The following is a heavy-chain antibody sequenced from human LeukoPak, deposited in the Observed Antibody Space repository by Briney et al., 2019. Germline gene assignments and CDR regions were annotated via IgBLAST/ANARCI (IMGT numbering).Heavy chain of an antibody. Sequence: SETLSLTCTVSGGSISSSSYYWGWIRQPPGKGLEWIGSIYYSGSTYYNPSLKSRVTISVDTSKSQFSLKLSSVTAADTAVYYCARLPYYYDSSEYYFDYWGQGTLVTVSS. CDR2: IYYSGST. CDR3: ARLPYYYDSSEYYFDY. D-gene: IGHD3-22*01. V-gene: IGHV4-39*01. CDR1: GGSISSSSYY. J-gene: IGHJ4*02.